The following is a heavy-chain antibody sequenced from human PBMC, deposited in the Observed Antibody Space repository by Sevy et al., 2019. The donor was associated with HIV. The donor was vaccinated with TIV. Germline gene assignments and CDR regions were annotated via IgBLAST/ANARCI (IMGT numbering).Heavy chain of an antibody. CDR3: ARGRDGHNYSSDY. Sequence: SETLSLTCTVSGGSMTGYYWSWIRQSPEKGLEYIGYVHYSGRTNYTPSFKIRVTISVDTAKNQFSLMVTSVTAADTAVYYCARGRDGHNYSSDYWGQGTLVTVSS. CDR1: GGSMTGYY. CDR2: VHYSGRT. D-gene: IGHD2-21*01. V-gene: IGHV4-59*01. J-gene: IGHJ4*02.